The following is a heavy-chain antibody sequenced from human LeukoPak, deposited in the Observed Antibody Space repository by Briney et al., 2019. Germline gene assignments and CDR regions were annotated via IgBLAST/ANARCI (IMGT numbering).Heavy chain of an antibody. CDR3: ARVGSSSGWYYFDY. Sequence: PGGSLRLSCAASGFTVSSNYMSWVRQAPGKGLEWVSVIYSGGSTYYADSVKGRFTISRDNSKNTLYPQMNSLRAEDTAVYYCARVGSSSGWYYFDYWGQGTLVTVSS. CDR1: GFTVSSNY. CDR2: IYSGGST. D-gene: IGHD6-19*01. J-gene: IGHJ4*02. V-gene: IGHV3-53*01.